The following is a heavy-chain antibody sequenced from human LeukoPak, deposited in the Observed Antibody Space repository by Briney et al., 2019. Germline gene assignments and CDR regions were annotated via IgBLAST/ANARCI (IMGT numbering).Heavy chain of an antibody. J-gene: IGHJ4*02. CDR3: ARDTLRYSSSWYPSFDY. CDR1: GFTFSTYG. V-gene: IGHV3-30*02. D-gene: IGHD6-13*01. CDR2: IRYDGSNK. Sequence: PGGSLRLSCAASGFTFSTYGMHWVRQAPGKGLEWVAFIRYDGSNKYYADSVKGRFTISRDNSKNTLYLQMNSLRAEDTAVYYCARDTLRYSSSWYPSFDYWGQGTLVTVSS.